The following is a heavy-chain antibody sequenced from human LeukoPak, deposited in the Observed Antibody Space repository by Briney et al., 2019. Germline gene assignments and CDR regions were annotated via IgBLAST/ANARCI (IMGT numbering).Heavy chain of an antibody. J-gene: IGHJ2*01. Sequence: SETLSLTCTVSGGSIGSYYWSWIRQPPGKGLEWIGYIYYSGSTNYNPSLKSRVTISVDTSKNQFSLKLSSVTAADTAVYYCARSGEDYGDYVGYFDLWGRGTLVTVSS. CDR3: ARSGEDYGDYVGYFDL. V-gene: IGHV4-59*01. CDR2: IYYSGST. D-gene: IGHD4-17*01. CDR1: GGSIGSYY.